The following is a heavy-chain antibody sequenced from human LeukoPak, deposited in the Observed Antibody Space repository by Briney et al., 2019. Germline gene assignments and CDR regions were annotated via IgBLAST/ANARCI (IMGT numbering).Heavy chain of an antibody. J-gene: IGHJ4*02. CDR1: GGSFSGYY. V-gene: IGHV4-34*01. CDR2: INHSGST. Sequence: SETLSLACPVYGGSFSGYYWSWIRQPPGKGLEWIGEINHSGSTNYNPSLKSRVTISVDTSKNQFSLKLSSVTAADTAVYYCATCYGDPFFDYWGQGTLVTVSS. D-gene: IGHD2-2*01. CDR3: ATCYGDPFFDY.